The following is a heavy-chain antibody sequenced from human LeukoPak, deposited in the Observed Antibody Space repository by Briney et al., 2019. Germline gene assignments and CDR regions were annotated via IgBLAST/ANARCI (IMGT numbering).Heavy chain of an antibody. CDR2: ISSSSSSI. J-gene: IGHJ4*02. D-gene: IGHD3-22*01. Sequence: PGGSLRLSCAASGFTFSSYGMNWVRQAPGKGLEWVSYISSSSSSIYYADSVKGRFTISRDNAKNSLYLQMNSLRDEDTAVYYCARASRSGYDYRGQGTLVTVSS. CDR1: GFTFSSYG. V-gene: IGHV3-48*02. CDR3: ARASRSGYDY.